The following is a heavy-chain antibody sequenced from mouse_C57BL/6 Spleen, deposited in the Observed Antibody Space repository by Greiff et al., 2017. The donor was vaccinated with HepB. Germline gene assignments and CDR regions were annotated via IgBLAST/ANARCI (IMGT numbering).Heavy chain of an antibody. J-gene: IGHJ3*01. CDR2: IDPSDSYT. CDR1: GYTFTSYW. V-gene: IGHV1-50*01. D-gene: IGHD3-2*02. CDR3: ARGSGYGAY. Sequence: QVQLQQPGAELVKPGASVKLSCKASGYTFTSYWMQWVKQRPGQGLEWIGEIDPSDSYTNYNQKFKGKATLTVDTSSSTAYMQLSSLTSEDSAVYYCARGSGYGAYWGKGTLVTVSA.